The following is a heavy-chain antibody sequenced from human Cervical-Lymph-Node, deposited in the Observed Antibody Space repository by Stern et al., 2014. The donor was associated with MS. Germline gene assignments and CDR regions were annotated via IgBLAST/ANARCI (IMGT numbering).Heavy chain of an antibody. D-gene: IGHD6-13*01. V-gene: IGHV4-4*02. CDR1: GGSISSSNW. CDR3: ARFPASRPHVFDS. Sequence: VQLVESGPGLVKPSGTLSLTCAVSGGSISSSNWWSWVRQSPGKGLEWIGESDHSGGTIYNPSLKSRVTVSVDKSKNRFSLNPRSVTAADTAVYFCARFPASRPHVFDSWGQGTLVTVSS. CDR2: SDHSGGT. J-gene: IGHJ4*02.